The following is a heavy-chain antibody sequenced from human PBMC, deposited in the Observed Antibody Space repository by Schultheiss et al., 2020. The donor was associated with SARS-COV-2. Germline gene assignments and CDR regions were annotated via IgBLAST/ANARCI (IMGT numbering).Heavy chain of an antibody. V-gene: IGHV3-53*05. CDR3: AKDRWELLPRNDAFDI. CDR1: GFTVSSNY. CDR2: IYSCGST. J-gene: IGHJ3*02. Sequence: GGSLRLSCAASGFTVSSNYMSWVRQAPGKGLEWVSVIYSCGSTYYADSVKGRFTISRDNAKNSLYLQMNSLRAEDTALYYCAKDRWELLPRNDAFDIWGQGTMVTVSS. D-gene: IGHD1-26*01.